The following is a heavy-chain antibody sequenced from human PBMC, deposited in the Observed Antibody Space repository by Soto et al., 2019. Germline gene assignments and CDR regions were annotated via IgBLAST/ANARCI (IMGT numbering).Heavy chain of an antibody. CDR1: GYTFPSYY. J-gene: IGHJ4*02. D-gene: IGHD6-6*01. V-gene: IGHV1-46*01. CDR3: ARASVRRSIAARLHY. Sequence: ASVKVSCKASGYTFPSYYMHWVRQAPGQGLEWMGIINPSGGSTSYAQRFQGRVTMTRDTSTSTVYMELSSLRSEDTAVYYCARASVRRSIAARLHYWGQGTLVTVSS. CDR2: INPSGGST.